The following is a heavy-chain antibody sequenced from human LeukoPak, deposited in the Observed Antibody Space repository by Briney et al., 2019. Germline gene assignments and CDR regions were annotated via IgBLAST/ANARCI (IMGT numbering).Heavy chain of an antibody. V-gene: IGHV1-2*02. J-gene: IGHJ4*02. CDR1: GYTFTGYY. CDR3: ARLGYCSGTSCFDY. Sequence: ASVKVSCKASGYTFTGYYIHWVRQAPGQGLEWMGWLNPNSGGTNYAQKFQGRVTMTRDTSISTAYMELSRLRSDDTAVYYCARLGYCSGTSCFDYWGQGTLVTVSS. D-gene: IGHD2-2*01. CDR2: LNPNSGGT.